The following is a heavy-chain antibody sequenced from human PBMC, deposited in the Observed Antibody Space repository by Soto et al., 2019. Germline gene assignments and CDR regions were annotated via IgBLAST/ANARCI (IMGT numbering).Heavy chain of an antibody. V-gene: IGHV1-2*04. CDR3: ARDLRASGTCSWSSSTSCDYYGMDV. J-gene: IGHJ6*02. D-gene: IGHD2-2*01. Sequence: ASVKVSCKASGYTFTGYYMHWVRQAPGQGLEWMGWINPNSGGTNYAQKFQGWVTMTRDTSISTAYMELSRLRSDDTAVYYCARDLRASGTCSWSSSTSCDYYGMDVWGQGTTVTVSS. CDR1: GYTFTGYY. CDR2: INPNSGGT.